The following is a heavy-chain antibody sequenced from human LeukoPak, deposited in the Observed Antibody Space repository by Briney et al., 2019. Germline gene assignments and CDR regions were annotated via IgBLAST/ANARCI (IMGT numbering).Heavy chain of an antibody. CDR2: ISWNSGSI. J-gene: IGHJ4*02. CDR3: AKAAPNYGDSIPFDY. D-gene: IGHD4-17*01. V-gene: IGHV3-9*01. Sequence: GGSLRLSCAASGFTFDDYAMHWARQAPGKGLEWVSGISWNSGSIGYADSVKGRFTISRDNAKNSLYLQMNSLRAEDTALYYCAKAAPNYGDSIPFDYWGQGTLVTVSS. CDR1: GFTFDDYA.